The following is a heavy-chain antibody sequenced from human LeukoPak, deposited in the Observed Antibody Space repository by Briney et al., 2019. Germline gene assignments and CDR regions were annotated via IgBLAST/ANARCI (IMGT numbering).Heavy chain of an antibody. J-gene: IGHJ4*02. D-gene: IGHD3-22*01. Sequence: GGSLRLSCAASGFTFSSYAMSWVRQAPGKGMEWVSAISGDGGSAYYSDSVKGRFTISRDNSKNTLYLQMHSLRAEDTAVYYCAKMGYYESSDFFDYWGQGTLVTVSS. CDR2: ISGDGGSA. CDR3: AKMGYYESSDFFDY. V-gene: IGHV3-23*01. CDR1: GFTFSSYA.